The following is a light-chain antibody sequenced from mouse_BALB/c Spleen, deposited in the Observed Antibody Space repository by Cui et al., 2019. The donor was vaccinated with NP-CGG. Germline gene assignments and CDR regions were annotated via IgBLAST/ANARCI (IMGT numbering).Light chain of an antibody. J-gene: IGLJ1*01. Sequence: QAVVTQESALTTSPGEPVTHTCRSSTGAVTTSNYANWVQEKPDHLFTGLIGGTNNRAPGVPARFSGSLIVDKAALTITGAQTEDEAIYFCALWYSNHWVFGGGTKLTVL. V-gene: IGLV1*01. CDR2: GTN. CDR3: ALWYSNHWV. CDR1: TGAVTTSNY.